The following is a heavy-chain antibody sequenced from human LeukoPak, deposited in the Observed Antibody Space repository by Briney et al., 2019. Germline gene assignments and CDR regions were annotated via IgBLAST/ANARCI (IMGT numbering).Heavy chain of an antibody. Sequence: SETLSLTCTVSGGSISSSSYYWGWIRQPPGKGLEWIGSIYYSGSTYYNPSLKSRVTISVDTSKNQFSLKLSSVTAADTAVYYCATLAARPLGNYFDYWGQGTLVTVSS. D-gene: IGHD6-6*01. V-gene: IGHV4-39*01. CDR3: ATLAARPLGNYFDY. J-gene: IGHJ4*02. CDR1: GGSISSSSYY. CDR2: IYYSGST.